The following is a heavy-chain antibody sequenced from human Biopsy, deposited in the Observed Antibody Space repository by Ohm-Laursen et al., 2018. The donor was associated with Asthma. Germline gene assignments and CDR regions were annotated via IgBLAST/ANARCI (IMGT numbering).Heavy chain of an antibody. CDR1: GGTFNTYV. J-gene: IGHJ4*02. Sequence: ASEKVSCKSLGGTFNTYVIGWARQAPGQGREWMGGINSVFGTTTYPQKFQDRVTINADDSTSTVYMELSSLRSEDTAVYYCARKAGSCISRTCYSLDFWGQGTLVTVSS. V-gene: IGHV1-69*13. CDR3: ARKAGSCISRTCYSLDF. D-gene: IGHD2-2*01. CDR2: INSVFGTT.